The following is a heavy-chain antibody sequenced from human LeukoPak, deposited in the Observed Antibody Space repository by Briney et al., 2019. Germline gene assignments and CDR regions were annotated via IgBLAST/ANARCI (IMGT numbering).Heavy chain of an antibody. J-gene: IGHJ4*02. CDR1: GFTFDDYA. CDR3: AKDPGVVPAHYFDY. Sequence: PGGSLRLSCAASGFTFDDYAVHWVRQAPGKGLEWVSGISWNSGSIGYADSVKGRFTISRDNAKNTLSLQMNSLRAEDTAVYYCAKDPGVVPAHYFDYWGQGTLVTVSS. D-gene: IGHD2-2*01. V-gene: IGHV3-9*01. CDR2: ISWNSGSI.